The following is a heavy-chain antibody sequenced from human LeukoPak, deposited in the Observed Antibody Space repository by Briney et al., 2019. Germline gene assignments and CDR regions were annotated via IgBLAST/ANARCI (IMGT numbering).Heavy chain of an antibody. CDR2: ISGSGGRT. Sequence: GGSLRLSCAASGFTFSSYTMSWVRQAPGKGLEWVSAISGSGGRTYYADSVKGRFTISRDNSKNTVDLRMNSLRAEDSAMYYCVGGGFWGQGTLVTVSS. CDR1: GFTFSSYT. J-gene: IGHJ4*02. V-gene: IGHV3-23*01. CDR3: VGGGF. D-gene: IGHD2-15*01.